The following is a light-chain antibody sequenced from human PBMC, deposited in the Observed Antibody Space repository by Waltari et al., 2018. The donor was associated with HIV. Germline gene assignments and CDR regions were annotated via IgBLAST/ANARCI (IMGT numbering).Light chain of an antibody. V-gene: IGLV1-47*01. CDR2: RNN. Sequence: QSVLTQPPSASGTPGQRVTISCSGRSSNIGSHNVYWYQQLPGTAPKLLIYRNNQRPSGVPDRFSGSKSGTSASLAITGLQAEDEADYYCQSYDSSLSGWVFGGGTKLTVL. CDR3: QSYDSSLSGWV. CDR1: SSNIGSHN. J-gene: IGLJ3*02.